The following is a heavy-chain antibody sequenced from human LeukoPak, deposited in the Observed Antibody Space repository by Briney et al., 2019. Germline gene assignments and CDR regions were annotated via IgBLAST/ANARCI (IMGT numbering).Heavy chain of an antibody. CDR2: IGASGRAI. V-gene: IGHV3-48*03. CDR1: GFTFSSYA. J-gene: IGHJ4*02. D-gene: IGHD1/OR15-1a*01. CDR3: TRVGPNWNNFDY. Sequence: PGGSLRLSCAASGFTFSSYAMSWVRQAPGKGLEWVSYIGASGRAIYYAGSVRGRFSISRDNAKNSLYLQMNSLTAEDTAIYYCTRVGPNWNNFDYWGQGALVTVSS.